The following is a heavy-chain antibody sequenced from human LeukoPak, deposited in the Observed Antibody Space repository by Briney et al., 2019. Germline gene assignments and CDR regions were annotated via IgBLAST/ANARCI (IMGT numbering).Heavy chain of an antibody. D-gene: IGHD3-22*01. CDR2: ISGSGGST. V-gene: IGHV3-23*01. CDR3: ARDSNYYDSSGQPYNFDY. CDR1: GFTFSSYA. Sequence: GGSLRLSCAASGFTFSSYAMSWVRQAPGKGLEWVSAISGSGGSTYYADSVKGRFTISRDNSKNTLYLQMNSLRAEDTAVYYCARDSNYYDSSGQPYNFDYWGQGTLVTVSS. J-gene: IGHJ4*02.